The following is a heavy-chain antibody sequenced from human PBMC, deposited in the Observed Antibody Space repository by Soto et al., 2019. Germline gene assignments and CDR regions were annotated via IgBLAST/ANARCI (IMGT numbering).Heavy chain of an antibody. Sequence: QVQLVQSGAEVKKPGASVKVSCKASGYTFTSYGISWLRQAPGQGLEWMGWISAYNGKTNYAQKLQGRFTTTTDTTTSLAKMELRSMTSNDTAVYYCASSPYSSSWDNFDYWGQGTLVTV. D-gene: IGHD6-13*01. CDR2: ISAYNGKT. J-gene: IGHJ4*02. CDR3: ASSPYSSSWDNFDY. V-gene: IGHV1-18*01. CDR1: GYTFTSYG.